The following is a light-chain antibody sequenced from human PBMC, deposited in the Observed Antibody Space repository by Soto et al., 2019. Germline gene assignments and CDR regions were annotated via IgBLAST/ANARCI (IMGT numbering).Light chain of an antibody. Sequence: DIQLTQSPSFLSASVGDRVTITCRASQGIGSYLAWCQQRPGKAPKLLIYAASTLQSGVPSRFSGSGSGTEFTLTISSLQPEDFATFYCQQLNSYPRTFGQGTKLEIK. CDR3: QQLNSYPRT. CDR2: AAS. J-gene: IGKJ2*01. V-gene: IGKV1-9*01. CDR1: QGIGSY.